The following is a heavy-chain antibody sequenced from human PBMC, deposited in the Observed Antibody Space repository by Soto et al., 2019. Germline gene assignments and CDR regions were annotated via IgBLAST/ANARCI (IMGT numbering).Heavy chain of an antibody. V-gene: IGHV3-21*01. D-gene: IGHD3-10*01. Sequence: GGSLRLSCAASGSTFSSYSMNWVRQAPGKGLEWVSSISSSSSYIYYADSVKGRFTISRDNAKNSLYLQMNSLRAEDTAVYYCARRPSSGYYYYYGMDVWGQGTTVTVS. J-gene: IGHJ6*02. CDR3: ARRPSSGYYYYYGMDV. CDR1: GSTFSSYS. CDR2: ISSSSSYI.